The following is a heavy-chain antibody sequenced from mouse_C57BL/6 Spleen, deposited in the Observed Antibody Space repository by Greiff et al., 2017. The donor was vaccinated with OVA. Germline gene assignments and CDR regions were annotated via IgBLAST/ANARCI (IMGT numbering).Heavy chain of an antibody. CDR1: GFTFTDYY. D-gene: IGHD3-3*01. Sequence: EVQRVESGGGLVQPGGSLSLSCAASGFTFTDYYMSWVRQPPGQALEWLGFIRNKANGYTTEYSASVKGRFTISRDNSQSILYLQMNALRAEDSATYYCARLGAGSYFDYWGQGTTLTVSS. CDR3: ARLGAGSYFDY. J-gene: IGHJ2*01. CDR2: IRNKANGYTT. V-gene: IGHV7-3*01.